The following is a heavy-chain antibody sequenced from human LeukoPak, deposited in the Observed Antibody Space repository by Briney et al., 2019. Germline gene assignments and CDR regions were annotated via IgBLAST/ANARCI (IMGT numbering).Heavy chain of an antibody. V-gene: IGHV3-7*01. CDR3: AKDPSNGSGSNFDY. CDR2: IKQDGSEK. J-gene: IGHJ4*02. CDR1: GFTFSSYW. Sequence: PGGSLRLSCAASGFTFSSYWMSWVRQAPGKGLEWVANIKQDGSEKYYVDSVKGRFTISRDNSKNTLYLQMNSLRAEDTAVYYCAKDPSNGSGSNFDYWGQGTLVTVSS. D-gene: IGHD3-10*01.